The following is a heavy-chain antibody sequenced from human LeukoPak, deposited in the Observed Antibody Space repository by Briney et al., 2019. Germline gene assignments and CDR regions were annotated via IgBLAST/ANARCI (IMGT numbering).Heavy chain of an antibody. CDR2: ISSSSSYT. J-gene: IGHJ4*02. CDR3: AREGCSGGNCYIDY. V-gene: IGHV3-11*06. D-gene: IGHD2-15*01. Sequence: PGGSLRLSCAASGFTFSDYYMSWIRQAPGKRLEWVSYISSSSSYTNYADSVKGRFTISRDNAKNSLYLQMNSLRAEDTAIYYCAREGCSGGNCYIDYWGQGTLVTVSS. CDR1: GFTFSDYY.